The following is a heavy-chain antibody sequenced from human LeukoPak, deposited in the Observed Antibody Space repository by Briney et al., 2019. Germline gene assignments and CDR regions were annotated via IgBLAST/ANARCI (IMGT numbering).Heavy chain of an antibody. V-gene: IGHV4-34*01. CDR1: GGSFSGYY. D-gene: IGHD2-2*01. CDR2: INHSGST. CDR3: AKGDVYQLLNYCYYYGMDV. Sequence: SETLSLTCAVYGGSFSGYYWSWIRQPPVKGLEWIGEINHSGSTNYNPSLKSRVTMSVDTSKNQFSLKLSSVTAADTAVYYCAKGDVYQLLNYCYYYGMDVWGQGTTVTVSS. J-gene: IGHJ6*02.